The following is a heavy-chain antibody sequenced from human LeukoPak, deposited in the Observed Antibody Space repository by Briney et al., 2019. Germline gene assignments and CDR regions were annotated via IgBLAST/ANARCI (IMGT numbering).Heavy chain of an antibody. D-gene: IGHD5-18*01. CDR2: IYSGGST. CDR1: GFTVSSNY. J-gene: IGHJ6*02. CDR3: ARDGYNYGPYGMDV. V-gene: IGHV3-66*01. Sequence: GGSLRLSCAASGFTVSSNYMSWVRQAPGKGLEWVSVIYSGGSTYYADSVKGRFTISRDNSKNTLYLQMNSLRAEDTAVYYCARDGYNYGPYGMDVWGQGTTVTVSS.